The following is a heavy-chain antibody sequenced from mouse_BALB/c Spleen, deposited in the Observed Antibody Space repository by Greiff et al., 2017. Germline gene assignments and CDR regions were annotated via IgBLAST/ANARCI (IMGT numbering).Heavy chain of an antibody. J-gene: IGHJ3*01. CDR3: ARHYGNHGAY. V-gene: IGHV1-82*01. Sequence: QVQLKESGPELVKPGASVKISCKASGYAFSSSWMNWVKQRPGQGLEWIGRIYPGDGDTNYNGKFKGKATLTADKSSSTAYMQLSSLTSVDSAVYFCARHYGNHGAYWGQGTLVTVSA. D-gene: IGHD2-1*01. CDR1: GYAFSSSW. CDR2: IYPGDGDT.